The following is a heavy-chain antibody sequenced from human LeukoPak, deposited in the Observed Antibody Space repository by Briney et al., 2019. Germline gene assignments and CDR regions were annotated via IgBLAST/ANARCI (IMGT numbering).Heavy chain of an antibody. J-gene: IGHJ6*03. CDR1: GGSISSSSYY. Sequence: SETLSLTCTVSGGSISSSSYYWGWIRQPPGKGLEWIGSIYYSGSTYYNPSLKSRVTISVDTSKNQFSLKLSSVTAADTAVYYCARHCPLLSYVESYYYYMDVWGKGTTVTVSS. CDR3: ARHCPLLSYVESYYYYMDV. D-gene: IGHD5-24*01. V-gene: IGHV4-39*01. CDR2: IYYSGST.